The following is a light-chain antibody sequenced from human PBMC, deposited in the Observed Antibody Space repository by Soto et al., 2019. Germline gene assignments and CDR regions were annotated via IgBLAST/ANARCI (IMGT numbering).Light chain of an antibody. CDR3: QQLFDSPIT. CDR1: QSISSW. V-gene: IGKV1-5*01. J-gene: IGKJ5*01. Sequence: DIQMTQSPSTLSASVGDRFIITCRASQSISSWLAWYQQKPGKAPKLLIYDASSLESGVPSRFSATVSGTEFSLTITSLQPEDFATYYCQQLFDSPITFGQGTRLEIK. CDR2: DAS.